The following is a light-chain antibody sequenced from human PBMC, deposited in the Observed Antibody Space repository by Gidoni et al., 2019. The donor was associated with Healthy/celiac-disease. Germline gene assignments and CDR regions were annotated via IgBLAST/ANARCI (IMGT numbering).Light chain of an antibody. CDR2: EGS. CDR3: CSYAGSSIS. V-gene: IGLV2-23*01. J-gene: IGLJ2*01. Sequence: QSALPQPASVSGSPGQSITISCTGTISDVGSYNLVSWYQQHPGKAPQLMIYEGSKRPSGVSMRFSGSKSGNTASLTISGLQAEDEADYYCCSYAGSSISFGGGTKLTV. CDR1: ISDVGSYNL.